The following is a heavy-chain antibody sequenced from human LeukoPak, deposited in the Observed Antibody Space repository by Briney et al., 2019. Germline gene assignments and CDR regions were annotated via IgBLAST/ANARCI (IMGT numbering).Heavy chain of an antibody. V-gene: IGHV3-21*01. D-gene: IGHD6-19*01. CDR1: GFTFSSYE. Sequence: GGSLRLSCAASGFTFSSYEMNWVRQAPGKGLEWVSSISSSGTYKYYADSVKGRFTISRDSAKNSLYLQMNSLRAEDTAVYYCAKGKDSVAGATNDYWGQGTLVTVSS. CDR3: AKGKDSVAGATNDY. J-gene: IGHJ4*02. CDR2: ISSSGTYK.